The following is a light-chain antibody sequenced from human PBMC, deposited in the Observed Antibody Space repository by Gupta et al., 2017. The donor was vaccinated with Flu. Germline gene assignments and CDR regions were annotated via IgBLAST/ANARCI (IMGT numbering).Light chain of an antibody. CDR1: LILVYGDANTY. Sequence: PVALAPPVSISCRSSLILVYGDANTYLNWYQPRPGPSPRRLNFTVSNRDAGVTDRFSGSGSGTDFTMKISRVEDEDVGIYYRMQGTHLYTFGQGTKLEIK. CDR2: TVS. J-gene: IGKJ2*01. CDR3: MQGTHLYT. V-gene: IGKV2-30*01.